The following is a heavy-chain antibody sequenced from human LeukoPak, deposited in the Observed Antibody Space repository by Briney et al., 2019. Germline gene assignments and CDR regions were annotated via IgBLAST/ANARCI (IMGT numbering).Heavy chain of an antibody. Sequence: GGSLRLSCAASGFTFSSYAMSWVRQAPGKGLEWVSAISGSGGSTYYADSVTGRFTISRDNSKNTLYLQMNSLKTEDTAVYYCTTDLVVVTAIGNYWGQGTLVTVSS. J-gene: IGHJ4*02. CDR1: GFTFSSYA. CDR3: TTDLVVVTAIGNY. V-gene: IGHV3-23*01. D-gene: IGHD2-21*02. CDR2: ISGSGGST.